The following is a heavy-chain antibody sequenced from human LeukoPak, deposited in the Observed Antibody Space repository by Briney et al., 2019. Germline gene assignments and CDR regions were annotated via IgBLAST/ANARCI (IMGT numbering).Heavy chain of an antibody. V-gene: IGHV3-30-3*01. CDR1: GFTFSSYA. Sequence: PGGSLRLSCAASGFTFSSYAMHWVRQAPGKGLEWVAVISYDGSNKYYADSVKGRFTISRDDSKNTLYLQMNSLRAEDTAVYYCAKDLYQLPQFDYWGQGTLVTVSS. J-gene: IGHJ4*02. CDR2: ISYDGSNK. CDR3: AKDLYQLPQFDY. D-gene: IGHD2-2*01.